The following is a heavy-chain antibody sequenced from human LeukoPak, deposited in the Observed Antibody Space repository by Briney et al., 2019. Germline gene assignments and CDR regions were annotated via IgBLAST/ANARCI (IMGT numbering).Heavy chain of an antibody. D-gene: IGHD3-9*01. CDR1: GYTFTGHY. V-gene: IGHV1-2*02. Sequence: ASVTVSCTASGYTFTGHYLHWVRQAPGQGLEWMGWLNPNTGDTLYIQTFQGRVTMTGDTSISTAYMELSRLMSDDTAVYYCARIGLKTTGYYRLDYWGQGTLVTVSS. J-gene: IGHJ4*02. CDR2: LNPNTGDT. CDR3: ARIGLKTTGYYRLDY.